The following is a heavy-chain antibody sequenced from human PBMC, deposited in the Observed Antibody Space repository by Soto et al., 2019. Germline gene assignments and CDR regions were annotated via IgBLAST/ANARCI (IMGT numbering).Heavy chain of an antibody. CDR1: GYTFGTYY. CDR2: INPSGSGT. D-gene: IGHD3-22*01. V-gene: IGHV1-46*03. CDR3: ARGRHDYDNSGRFDY. J-gene: IGHJ4*02. Sequence: QVQLVQPGAEVKKPGASVKVSCKASGYTFGTYYMHWVRQAPGQGLEWMGAINPSGSGTNYPQKFQGRLTMNRDTSTTTVYMELSSLRSEDTAVYYCARGRHDYDNSGRFDYWGQGTLVTVSP.